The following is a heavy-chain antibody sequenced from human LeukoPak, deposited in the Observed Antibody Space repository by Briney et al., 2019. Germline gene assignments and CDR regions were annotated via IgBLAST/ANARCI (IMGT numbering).Heavy chain of an antibody. D-gene: IGHD3-22*01. CDR2: IYYSGST. V-gene: IGHV4-59*12. CDR1: GGSISSYY. CDR3: ARAQDSSVSLRL. J-gene: IGHJ4*02. Sequence: PSETLSLTCTVSGGSISSYYWSWIRQPPGKGLEWIGYIYYSGSTNYNPSLKSRVTISVDTSKNQFSLKLRSVTAADTAVYYCARAQDSSVSLRLWGQGTLVTVSS.